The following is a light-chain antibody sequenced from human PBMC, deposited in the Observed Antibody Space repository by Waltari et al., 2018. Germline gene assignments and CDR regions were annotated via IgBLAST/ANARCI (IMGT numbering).Light chain of an antibody. CDR2: WAS. Sequence: DIVMTQSPDSLAVSLGERATINCKSSQSVLYSSNNKNYLAWYQQKPGQPPKLLIYWASTRESGVPDRFSGSGSGTDFTLTISSLQAEDVAVYHCQQYLSTPPTFGQGTKVEIK. CDR3: QQYLSTPPT. V-gene: IGKV4-1*01. CDR1: QSVLYSSNNKNY. J-gene: IGKJ1*01.